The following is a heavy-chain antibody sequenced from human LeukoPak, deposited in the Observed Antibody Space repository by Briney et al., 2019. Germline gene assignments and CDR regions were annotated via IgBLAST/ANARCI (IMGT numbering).Heavy chain of an antibody. D-gene: IGHD6-19*01. CDR1: GGSFSGYY. J-gene: IGHJ3*02. CDR2: INHSGST. CDR3: ARDSSSGWYLAFDI. V-gene: IGHV4-34*01. Sequence: SETLSLTCAVYGGSFSGYYWSWIRQPPGKGLEWIGEINHSGSTNYNPSLKSRVTISVDTSKSQFSLKLSSVTAADTAVYYCARDSSSGWYLAFDIWGQGTMVTVSS.